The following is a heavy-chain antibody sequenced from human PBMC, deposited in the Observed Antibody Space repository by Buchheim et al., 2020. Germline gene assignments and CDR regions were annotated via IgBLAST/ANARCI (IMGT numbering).Heavy chain of an antibody. V-gene: IGHV3-23*01. D-gene: IGHD3-22*01. Sequence: EVQLLESGGGLVQPGGSLRLSCAASGFTFSSYAMSWVRQAPGKGLEWVSAISGSGGSTYYADSVKGRFTISRDNSKNTLYLQMNSRRAEDTAVYYCAKGLLEGYYDSSGYLYYYYYGMDVWGQGTT. CDR1: GFTFSSYA. CDR2: ISGSGGST. J-gene: IGHJ6*02. CDR3: AKGLLEGYYDSSGYLYYYYYGMDV.